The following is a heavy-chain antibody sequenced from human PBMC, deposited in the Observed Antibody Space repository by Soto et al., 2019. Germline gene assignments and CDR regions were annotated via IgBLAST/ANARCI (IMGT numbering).Heavy chain of an antibody. CDR2: IYWDDDK. CDR1: GFSLSTSGVG. V-gene: IGHV2-5*02. CDR3: AHSRPAEYLDV. Sequence: GATLTNPKQTLTQSCTFWGFSLSTSGVGVGCILQPPGKSPKWLALIYWDDDKRYSPSLKSRLTIPTDTSKNRVVLKMTNMDPVDTATYYSAHSRPAEYLDVWGQGTTVTVSS. J-gene: IGHJ6*02.